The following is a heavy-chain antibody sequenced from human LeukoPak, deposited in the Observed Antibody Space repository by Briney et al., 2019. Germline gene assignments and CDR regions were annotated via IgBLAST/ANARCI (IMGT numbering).Heavy chain of an antibody. CDR3: AKGYDFWSGKDDY. Sequence: GGSLGLSCTASGFSFSSYAMSWVRQAPGKGLEWVSSISGSGGGTFYADSVEGRFTISRDNSKNTLYLQMNSLRAEDTALYYCAKGYDFWSGKDDYWGQGTLVTVSS. V-gene: IGHV3-23*01. CDR2: ISGSGGGT. D-gene: IGHD3-3*01. J-gene: IGHJ4*02. CDR1: GFSFSSYA.